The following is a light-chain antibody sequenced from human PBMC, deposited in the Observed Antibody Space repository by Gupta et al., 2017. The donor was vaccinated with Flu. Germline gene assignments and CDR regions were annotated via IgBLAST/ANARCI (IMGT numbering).Light chain of an antibody. CDR3: AQWDDGLDGPV. CDR2: KND. Sequence: SVLTQPPSASGTPGQRITISCSGTNSHSGSNTVSWYQHFPGAAPKVLIYKNDERPSGAAARFSGTKSGASASLVIDGLQAEDEAIYYCAQWDDGLDGPVFGGGTRLTVL. V-gene: IGLV1-44*01. J-gene: IGLJ2*01. CDR1: NSHSGSNT.